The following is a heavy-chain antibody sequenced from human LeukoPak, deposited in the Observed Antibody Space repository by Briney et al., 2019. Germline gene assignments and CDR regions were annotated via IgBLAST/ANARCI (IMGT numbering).Heavy chain of an antibody. J-gene: IGHJ3*02. CDR1: GGTFSSYA. D-gene: IGHD3-10*01. Sequence: SVKVSCKASGGTFSSYAISWVRQAPGQGLEWTGGIIPIFGTANYAQKFQGRVTITADESTSTAYMELSSLRSEDTAVYYCAREAGAGSDDAFDIWGQGTMATVSS. V-gene: IGHV1-69*13. CDR3: AREAGAGSDDAFDI. CDR2: IIPIFGTA.